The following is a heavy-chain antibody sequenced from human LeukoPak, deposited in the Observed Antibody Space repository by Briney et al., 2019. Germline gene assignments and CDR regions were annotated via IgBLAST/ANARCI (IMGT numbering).Heavy chain of an antibody. Sequence: VGSLRLSCAASGFTFSNAWTSWVRQAPGKGLEWFGRIKSKTDGGTTDYAAPVKGRFTISRDDSKNTLYLQMNSLKTEDTAVYYCTTRTLSIAVAGMDYFDYWGPGTLVTVSS. CDR3: TTRTLSIAVAGMDYFDY. CDR2: IKSKTDGGTT. J-gene: IGHJ4*02. D-gene: IGHD6-19*01. CDR1: GFTFSNAW. V-gene: IGHV3-15*01.